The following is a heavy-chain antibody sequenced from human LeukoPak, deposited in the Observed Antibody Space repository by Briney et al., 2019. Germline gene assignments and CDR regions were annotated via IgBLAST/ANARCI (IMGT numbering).Heavy chain of an antibody. V-gene: IGHV1-2*02. CDR1: GYTFTGYY. Sequence: AASVKVSCKASGYTFTGYYLHWVRQAPGQGLEYMGWINPNTGGTNYTQKFQGRVTMTRDTSISTAYMELSRLRSDDTAVYYCARGAEYYYYMDVWGKGTTVTISS. J-gene: IGHJ6*03. CDR2: INPNTGGT. CDR3: ARGAEYYYYMDV.